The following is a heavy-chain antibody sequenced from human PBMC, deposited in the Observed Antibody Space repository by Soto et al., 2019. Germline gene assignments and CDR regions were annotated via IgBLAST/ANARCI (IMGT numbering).Heavy chain of an antibody. V-gene: IGHV3-15*01. CDR1: GFTFSKAW. D-gene: IGHD6-19*01. CDR2: IKSKADGGTI. J-gene: IGHJ4*02. CDR3: TAADSYSSSRYFDY. Sequence: EVQLVESGGGLVKPGGSLRLSCAASGFTFSKAWMTWVRQAPGKGLEWVGRIKSKADGGTIDYAAPVKGRFTISRDDSKNTLYLQMNSLKTEDTALYSCTAADSYSSSRYFDYWGQGALVSVSS.